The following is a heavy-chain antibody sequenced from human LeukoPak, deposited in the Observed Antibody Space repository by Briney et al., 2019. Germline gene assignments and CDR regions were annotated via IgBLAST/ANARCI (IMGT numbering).Heavy chain of an antibody. Sequence: GGSLRLSCAASGFTFSSYEMNWGRQAPGKGLEWVSYISSSGSTIYYADSVKGRFTISRDNAKNSLYLQMNSLRAEDTAVYYCARDPLPYCSGGSCYPVWGKGTTVTVSS. CDR2: ISSSGSTI. V-gene: IGHV3-48*03. CDR3: ARDPLPYCSGGSCYPV. J-gene: IGHJ6*04. CDR1: GFTFSSYE. D-gene: IGHD2-15*01.